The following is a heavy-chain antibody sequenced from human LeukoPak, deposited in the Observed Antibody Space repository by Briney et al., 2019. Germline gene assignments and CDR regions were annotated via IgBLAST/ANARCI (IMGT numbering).Heavy chain of an antibody. Sequence: SETLSLTCTVSGGSISSGGYYWSWIRQHPGKGLEWIGYIYYSGSTYYNPSLKSRVTISVDTSKNQFSLKLSSVTAADTAVYYCARAEAYYDILTGYYCWFDPWGQGTLVTVSS. V-gene: IGHV4-31*03. D-gene: IGHD3-9*01. J-gene: IGHJ5*02. CDR3: ARAEAYYDILTGYYCWFDP. CDR2: IYYSGST. CDR1: GGSISSGGYY.